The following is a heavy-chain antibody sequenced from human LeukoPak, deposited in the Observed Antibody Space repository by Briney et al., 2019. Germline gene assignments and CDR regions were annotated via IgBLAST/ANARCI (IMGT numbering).Heavy chain of an antibody. CDR3: ATFGGWLTTETDY. CDR2: ISGSCGST. CDR1: GFTFSSYA. V-gene: IGHV3-23*01. Sequence: GGSLRLSCGASGFTFSSYAMSWVRQAPGKGLEWVSAISGSCGSTYYADSLTGRFTISRANYTNTLYLQMNSLRAEDAAVYYCATFGGWLTTETDYWGQGTLVTVSS. D-gene: IGHD3-10*01. J-gene: IGHJ4*02.